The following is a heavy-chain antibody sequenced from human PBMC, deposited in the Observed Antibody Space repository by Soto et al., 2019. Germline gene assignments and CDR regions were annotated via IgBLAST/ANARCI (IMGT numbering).Heavy chain of an antibody. CDR3: LRQGYGALQGLVDV. Sequence: PSETLSLTCTISGGSISAYYWGWIRQPPGKGLEWIGYIHPGWGANYNPSLKSRVAISLDTSKTQISLELSSMTAADAALYYCLRQGYGALQGLVDVCGQGSTDTVSS. CDR1: GGSISAYY. CDR2: IHPGWGA. V-gene: IGHV4-59*08. J-gene: IGHJ6*02. D-gene: IGHD5-12*01.